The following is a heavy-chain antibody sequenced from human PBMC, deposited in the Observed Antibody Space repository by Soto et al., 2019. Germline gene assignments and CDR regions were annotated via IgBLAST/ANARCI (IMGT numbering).Heavy chain of an antibody. CDR1: GGTFNNYA. CDR2: IIPKFGSP. D-gene: IGHD3-22*01. CDR3: ARGYGYYDTSGYYYPFDV. Sequence: QVRLVQSGAEMKKPGSSVKVSCKASGGTFNNYAINWVRQAPGQGLQWMGGIIPKFGSPNYTQKFQGRVTITADEPTTTAYMELSSLKSEDTAVYYCARGYGYYDTSGYYYPFDVWCQGSLVIVSS. J-gene: IGHJ4*02. V-gene: IGHV1-69*01.